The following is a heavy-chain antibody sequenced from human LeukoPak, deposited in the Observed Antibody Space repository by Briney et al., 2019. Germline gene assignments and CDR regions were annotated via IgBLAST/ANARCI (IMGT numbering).Heavy chain of an antibody. J-gene: IGHJ4*02. CDR3: ARISWGYFDY. Sequence: SETLSLTCTVSGGSISTSNYYWGWIRQPPGKGLEWIGNIFYSGSTYYSPSLKSRVTISLDTSRNQFSLKLNSVTAADTAVYYCARISWGYFDYWGQGTLVTVSS. V-gene: IGHV4-39*07. CDR2: IFYSGST. CDR1: GGSISTSNYY. D-gene: IGHD3-16*01.